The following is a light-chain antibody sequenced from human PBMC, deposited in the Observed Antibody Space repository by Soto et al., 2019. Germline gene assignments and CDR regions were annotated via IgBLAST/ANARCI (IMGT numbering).Light chain of an antibody. V-gene: IGLV2-23*02. Sequence: QSALTQPASVSGSPGQSITISCTGTSSDVGSYNLVSWYQQHPGKAPKLMIYEVSNRPSGVSNRFSGSKSGNMASLTISGLQAEDEADYYCCSYAGSPLVFGGGTKLTVL. CDR1: SSDVGSYNL. CDR2: EVS. CDR3: CSYAGSPLV. J-gene: IGLJ3*02.